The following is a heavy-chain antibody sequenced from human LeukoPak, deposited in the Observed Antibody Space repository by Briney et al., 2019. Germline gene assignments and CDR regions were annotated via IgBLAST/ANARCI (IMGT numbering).Heavy chain of an antibody. CDR1: GYTFTSYA. V-gene: IGHV7-4-1*02. J-gene: IGHJ3*02. CDR3: ARDGLLGGYSYGARPPNFNDAFDI. Sequence: ASVKVSCKASGYTFTSYAMNWVRQAPGQGLEWMGWINTNTGNPTYAQGFTGRFVFSLDTSVSTAYLQISSLKAEDTAVYYCARDGLLGGYSYGARPPNFNDAFDIWGQGTMVTVSS. CDR2: INTNTGNP. D-gene: IGHD5-18*01.